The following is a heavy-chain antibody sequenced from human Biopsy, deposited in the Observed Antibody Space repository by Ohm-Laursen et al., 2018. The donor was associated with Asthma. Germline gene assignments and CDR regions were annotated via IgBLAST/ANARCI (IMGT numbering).Heavy chain of an antibody. CDR3: AKRRGYSGHDNDY. CDR2: ISYDGNHK. V-gene: IGHV3-30*18. Sequence: SLRLSCAASGFMFSSFGMHWVRQAPGKGLEWVAVISYDGNHKFYEDSVKGRFTISRDNSKNTLYLQMNSLRTEDPAVYYCAKRRGYSGHDNDYWGQGTLVIVSS. D-gene: IGHD5-12*01. J-gene: IGHJ4*02. CDR1: GFMFSSFG.